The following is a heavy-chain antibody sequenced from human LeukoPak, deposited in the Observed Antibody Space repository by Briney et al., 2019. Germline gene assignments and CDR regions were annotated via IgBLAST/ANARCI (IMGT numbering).Heavy chain of an antibody. CDR1: GLPFSNYA. D-gene: IGHD3-10*01. Sequence: GGSLRLSCAASGLPFSNYAMTWVRLAPGKGLEWVSSLSGSGGATWYAGSVKGRFTISRDNSKNTLYLRMNSLRAEDTAVYYCAKDRTPYSRSGGYYLGAFDIWGHGTLVTVSS. CDR2: LSGSGGAT. J-gene: IGHJ3*02. CDR3: AKDRTPYSRSGGYYLGAFDI. V-gene: IGHV3-23*01.